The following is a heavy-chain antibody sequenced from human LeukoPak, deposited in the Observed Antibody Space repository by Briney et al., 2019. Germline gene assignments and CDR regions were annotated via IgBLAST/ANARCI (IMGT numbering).Heavy chain of an antibody. Sequence: GAAVKESCLASGYTFTGKFIHWVRQTPGQGLEWMGWIDPNSGGSDYAQKFRGRVTMTRDTSTSTAYMDLSSLISDGTAVYYCARDREGLAYFDYWGEEPVVTVFS. CDR3: ARDREGLAYFDY. J-gene: IGHJ4*02. CDR2: IDPNSGGS. D-gene: IGHD3/OR15-3a*01. V-gene: IGHV1-2*02. CDR1: GYTFTGKF.